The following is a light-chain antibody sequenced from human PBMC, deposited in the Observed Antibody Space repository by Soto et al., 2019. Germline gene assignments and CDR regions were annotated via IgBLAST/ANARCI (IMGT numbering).Light chain of an antibody. Sequence: DIQMTQSPSSLSASVGDRITITCQASQDIGNYLNWYQQKPGKAPKLLIYDASALESGVPSRFSGSGSGTDFTFTISSLQPEDFATYYCQQYNNVPITFGQGTKVDIK. CDR2: DAS. CDR3: QQYNNVPIT. CDR1: QDIGNY. J-gene: IGKJ1*01. V-gene: IGKV1-33*01.